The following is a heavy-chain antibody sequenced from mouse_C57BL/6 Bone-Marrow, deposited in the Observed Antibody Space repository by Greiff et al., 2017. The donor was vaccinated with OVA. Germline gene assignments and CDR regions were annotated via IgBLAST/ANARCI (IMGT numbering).Heavy chain of an antibody. J-gene: IGHJ4*01. CDR2: IYPGDGDT. V-gene: IGHV1-80*01. CDR3: AREGGYYYGSYYYAMDY. D-gene: IGHD1-1*01. CDR1: GYAFSSYW. Sequence: ESGAELVKPGASVKISCKASGYAFSSYWMNWVKQRPGKGLEWIGQIYPGDGDTNYNGKFKGKATLTADKSSSTAYMQLSSLTSEDSAVYFCAREGGYYYGSYYYAMDYWGQGTSVTVSS.